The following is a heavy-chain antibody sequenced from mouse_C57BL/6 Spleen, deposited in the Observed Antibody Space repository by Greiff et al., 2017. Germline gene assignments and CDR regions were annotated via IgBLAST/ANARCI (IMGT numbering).Heavy chain of an antibody. D-gene: IGHD2-3*01. V-gene: IGHV1-64*01. CDR1: GYTFTSYW. CDR3: ARGDGYYVIFDY. J-gene: IGHJ2*01. Sequence: VQLQQSGAELVKPGASVKLSCKASGYTFTSYWMHWVKQRPGQGLEWIGMIHPNSGSTNYNEKFKSKATLTVDKSSSTAYMQLSSLTSEDSAVYYCARGDGYYVIFDYWGQGTTLTVSS. CDR2: IHPNSGST.